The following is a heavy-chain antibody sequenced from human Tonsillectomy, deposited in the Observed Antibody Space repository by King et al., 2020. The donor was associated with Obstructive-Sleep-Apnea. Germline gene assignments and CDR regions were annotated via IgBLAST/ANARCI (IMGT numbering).Heavy chain of an antibody. CDR1: GFTVSSNY. CDR2: IYSGGST. CDR3: ARDHDGDYGVYGMDV. J-gene: IGHJ6*02. V-gene: IGHV3-66*01. D-gene: IGHD4-17*01. Sequence: VQLVESGGGLVQPGGSLRLSCAASGFTVSSNYMSWVRQAPGKGLEWVSVIYSGGSTYYADSVKGRFTISRDNSKNTLYLQMNSLRAEDTAVYYCARDHDGDYGVYGMDVWGQGTTVTVSS.